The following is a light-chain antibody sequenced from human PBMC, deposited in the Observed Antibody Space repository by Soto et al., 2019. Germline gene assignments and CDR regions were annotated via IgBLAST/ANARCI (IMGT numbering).Light chain of an antibody. Sequence: EIVLTQSPGTLSLSPGERATLSCRASQSVSSSYLAWYQQKPGQAPRLLIYGASSRATGIPDRFSGSGSGTYFTLTISILEPEDFAVYYCQQYSSSLLTFGGGTKVEIK. J-gene: IGKJ4*01. V-gene: IGKV3-20*01. CDR3: QQYSSSLLT. CDR1: QSVSSSY. CDR2: GAS.